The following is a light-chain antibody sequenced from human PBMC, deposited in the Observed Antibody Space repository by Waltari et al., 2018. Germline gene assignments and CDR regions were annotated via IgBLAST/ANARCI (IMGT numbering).Light chain of an antibody. CDR1: QAISRS. J-gene: IGKJ5*01. CDR3: QHFYSYPSG. CDR2: EAS. V-gene: IGKV1-13*02. Sequence: AIQLTQSPSSLFASVGDSVTMTCRASQAISRSVSWFQQKPGKVPKLLIFEASDLEDGVPSRFSGSGGGTRFTLTISSLQPEDFATYYCQHFYSYPSGFGQGTRLEIK.